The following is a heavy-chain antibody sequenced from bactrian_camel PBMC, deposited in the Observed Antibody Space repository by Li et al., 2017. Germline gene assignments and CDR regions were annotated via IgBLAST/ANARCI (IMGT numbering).Heavy chain of an antibody. D-gene: IGHD2*01. Sequence: QVQLVESGGGLVQPGGSLRLACAASRFTFSSNYALSWLRQAPGKGLEWVAGAYRKGADRYYADSVKGRFTISVDSAKNTLVLKMNNLAPEETASYYWAAEYFVGGPGSMSKPVVGGLCRADYRYVHYGQGTQVTVS. J-gene: IGHJ4*01. V-gene: IGHV3S7*01. CDR1: RFTFSSNYA. CDR2: AYRKGADR.